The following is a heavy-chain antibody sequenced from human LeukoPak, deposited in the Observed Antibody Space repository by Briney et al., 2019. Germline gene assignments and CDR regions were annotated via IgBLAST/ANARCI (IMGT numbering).Heavy chain of an antibody. J-gene: IGHJ4*02. Sequence: VSVKVSCKASGYIFIGYYLHWVRQARGQGLEWMGWINPHNGDTNYAQRFQGRVTMTRDTSITTAYMELNRLKSDDTAVYYCATVRDIVVGGGPYYFDYWGQGTLVTVSS. CDR3: ATVRDIVVGGGPYYFDY. CDR1: GYIFIGYY. V-gene: IGHV1-2*02. CDR2: INPHNGDT. D-gene: IGHD2-15*01.